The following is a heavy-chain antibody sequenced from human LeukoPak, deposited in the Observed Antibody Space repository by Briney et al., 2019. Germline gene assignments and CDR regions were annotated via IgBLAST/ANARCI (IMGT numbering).Heavy chain of an antibody. Sequence: SSETLSLTCTVSGYSIGSRNYYWGWIRQPPGKGLEWIGTIHYTGATYYNPSLKGRLTMFVDRSKNQFSLKMRSLTAADAALYFCARHSTDYGSGSYSEPFDVWGQGSMVVVSS. J-gene: IGHJ4*02. CDR2: IHYTGAT. CDR3: ARHSTDYGSGSYSEPFDV. CDR1: GYSIGSRNYY. V-gene: IGHV4-39*01. D-gene: IGHD3-10*01.